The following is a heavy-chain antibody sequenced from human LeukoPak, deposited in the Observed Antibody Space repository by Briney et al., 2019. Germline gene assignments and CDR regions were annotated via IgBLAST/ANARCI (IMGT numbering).Heavy chain of an antibody. CDR3: ARAVTLDY. J-gene: IGHJ4*02. D-gene: IGHD4-17*01. Sequence: GRSLRLSCAASGFTFDDYAMHWVRQAPGKGLEWVSGISWNSGSIGYADSVKGRFTISRDNAKKSLYLQMNSLRVEDTAVYYCARAVTLDYWGQGTLVTVSS. V-gene: IGHV3-9*01. CDR2: ISWNSGSI. CDR1: GFTFDDYA.